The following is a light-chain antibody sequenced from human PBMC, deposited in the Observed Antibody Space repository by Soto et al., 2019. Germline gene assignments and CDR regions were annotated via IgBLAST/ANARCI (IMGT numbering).Light chain of an antibody. CDR2: LGS. Sequence: DIQMTQSPSTLSASVGDRVTITCRASEDIRVYLAWYQQKPGKGPNLLMHLGSTLKPGVPSRFSGSGSGTEFTFTISSLQPDDFAIYYCQQYVTYPPTFGGGTEVEI. J-gene: IGKJ4*01. V-gene: IGKV1-5*03. CDR3: QQYVTYPPT. CDR1: EDIRVY.